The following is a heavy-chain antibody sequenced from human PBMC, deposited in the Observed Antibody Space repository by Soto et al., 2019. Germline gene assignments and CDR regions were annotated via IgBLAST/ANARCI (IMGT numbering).Heavy chain of an antibody. CDR3: ARFGSHYGSGSYYKGHYYYYYMDV. V-gene: IGHV3-74*01. Sequence: GGSLRLSCAASGFTFSSYWMHWVRQAPGKGLVWVSRINSDGSSTSYADSVKGRFTISRDNAKNTLYLQMTSLRAEDTAVYYCARFGSHYGSGSYYKGHYYYYYMDVWGKGTTVTVSS. CDR1: GFTFSSYW. J-gene: IGHJ6*03. CDR2: INSDGSST. D-gene: IGHD3-10*01.